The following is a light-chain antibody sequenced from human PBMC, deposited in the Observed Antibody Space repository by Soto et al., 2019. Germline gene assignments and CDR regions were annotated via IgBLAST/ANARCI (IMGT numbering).Light chain of an antibody. J-gene: IGKJ1*01. V-gene: IGKV1-12*01. Sequence: DIQMTQSPSSVSASVGDRVTITCRASQGIRSSLAWYEQKPGKAPRLLINAASSLQSGVPSRFSGSGSGTDFTLTISGLQPEDLATYYGQQANSFPWTFGQGTKVEIK. CDR1: QGIRSS. CDR3: QQANSFPWT. CDR2: AAS.